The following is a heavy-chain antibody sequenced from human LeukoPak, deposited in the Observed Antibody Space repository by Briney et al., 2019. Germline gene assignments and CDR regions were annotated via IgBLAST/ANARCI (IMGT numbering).Heavy chain of an antibody. CDR3: ATAGDCSGGSCYSIFDY. Sequence: KSSETLSLTCTVSGYSISSGYYWGWIRQPPGKGLEWIGSIYHSGSTYYNPSLKSRVTISVDTSKNQFSLKLSSVTAADTAVYYCATAGDCSGGSCYSIFDYWGQGTLVTVSS. J-gene: IGHJ4*02. CDR1: GYSISSGYY. D-gene: IGHD2-15*01. V-gene: IGHV4-38-2*02. CDR2: IYHSGST.